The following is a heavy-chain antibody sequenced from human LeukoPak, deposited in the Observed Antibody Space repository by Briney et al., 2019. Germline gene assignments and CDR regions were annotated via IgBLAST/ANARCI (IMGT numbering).Heavy chain of an antibody. J-gene: IGHJ6*03. Sequence: PSETLSLTCTVSVGSISSYYWSWIRQPAGKGLEWIGRIYTSGSTNYNPSLKSRVTMSVDTSKNQFSLKLSSVTAADTAVYYCARVSQQLVPYYYYYYYMDVWGKGTTVTVSS. CDR2: IYTSGST. CDR1: VGSISSYY. CDR3: ARVSQQLVPYYYYYYYMDV. V-gene: IGHV4-4*07. D-gene: IGHD6-13*01.